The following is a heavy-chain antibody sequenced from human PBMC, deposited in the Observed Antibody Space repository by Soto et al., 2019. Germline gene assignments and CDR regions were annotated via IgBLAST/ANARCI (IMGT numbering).Heavy chain of an antibody. V-gene: IGHV5-51*01. D-gene: IGHD3-22*01. CDR1: GYSFTSYW. J-gene: IGHJ3*02. Sequence: GESLKISCKGSGYSFTSYWIGWVRQMPGKGLEWMRIIYPGDSDTRYSPSFQGQVTISADKSISTAYLQWSSLKASDTAMYYRARSITMIGNDAFDIWGQGTMVTVSS. CDR2: IYPGDSDT. CDR3: ARSITMIGNDAFDI.